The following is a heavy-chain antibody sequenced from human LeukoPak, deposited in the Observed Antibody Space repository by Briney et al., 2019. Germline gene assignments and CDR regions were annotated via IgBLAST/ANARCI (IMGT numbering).Heavy chain of an antibody. CDR1: GFTFSSYS. CDR3: ARERGYSYGYSDY. Sequence: GGSLRLSCAASGFTFSSYSMNWVRQAPGKGLEWVSSISSSSSYIYYADSVKGRFTISRDNAKNSLYLQMNSLRAEDTAVYYCARERGYSYGYSDYLGHGTLVTVSS. CDR2: ISSSSSYI. V-gene: IGHV3-21*01. J-gene: IGHJ4*01. D-gene: IGHD5-18*01.